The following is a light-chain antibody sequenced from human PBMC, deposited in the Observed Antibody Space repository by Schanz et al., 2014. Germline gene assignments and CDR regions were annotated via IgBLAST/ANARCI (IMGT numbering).Light chain of an antibody. CDR1: QSVSSN. CDR3: QQRYNWPRA. Sequence: EIVMTQSPATLSVSPGERATLSCRASQSVSSNLAWYQQKPGQAPRLLIYGASARATGVPVRFSGSGSGTEFTLTISSLEPEDFAVYYCQQRYNWPRAFGPGTKVDIK. V-gene: IGKV3-15*01. CDR2: GAS. J-gene: IGKJ3*01.